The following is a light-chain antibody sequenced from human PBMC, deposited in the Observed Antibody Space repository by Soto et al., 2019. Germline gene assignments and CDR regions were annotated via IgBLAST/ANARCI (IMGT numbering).Light chain of an antibody. CDR1: QSVSSN. CDR2: AAS. CDR3: QQYNNWPRT. V-gene: IGKV3-15*01. Sequence: IVMTQSPATLSVSPGERATLSCRASQSVSSNLAWYQQKPGLAPRLLIYAASARATGLPARFSGSGSGTESALTISSLQSEDFAVYYCQQYNNWPRTFGQGTKLEIK. J-gene: IGKJ2*01.